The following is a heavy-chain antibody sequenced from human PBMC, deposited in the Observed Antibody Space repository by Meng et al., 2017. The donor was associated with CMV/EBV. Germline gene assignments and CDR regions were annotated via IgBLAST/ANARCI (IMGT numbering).Heavy chain of an antibody. CDR3: ARGDTATTSNWFDP. CDR1: GGTFSSYA. J-gene: IGHJ5*02. V-gene: IGHV1-69*10. D-gene: IGHD5-18*01. CDR2: IIPILGIA. Sequence: SVRVSCKASGGTFSSYAISWVRQAPGQGLEWMGGIIPILGIANYAQKFQGRVTITADKSTSTAYMELSSLRSEDTAVYYCARGDTATTSNWFDPWGQGTLVTVSS.